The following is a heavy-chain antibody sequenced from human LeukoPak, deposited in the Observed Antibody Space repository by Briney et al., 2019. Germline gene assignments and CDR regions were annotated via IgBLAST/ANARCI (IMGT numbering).Heavy chain of an antibody. CDR1: GFTFSNYA. D-gene: IGHD6-19*01. J-gene: IGHJ5*01. CDR2: IWYDGS. V-gene: IGHV3-33*01. Sequence: GGSLRLSCAASGFTFSNYAMHWVRQPPGKGLEWVAIIWYDGSYYADSVKGRFTVSRDNSKNTLYLQVNSLTAEDTAVYYCARSIGYSSGWFDYWGQGSQVTVSS. CDR3: ARSIGYSSGWFDY.